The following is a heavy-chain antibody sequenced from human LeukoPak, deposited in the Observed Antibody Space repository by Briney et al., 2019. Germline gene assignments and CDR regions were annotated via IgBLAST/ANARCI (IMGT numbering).Heavy chain of an antibody. CDR2: IYSGGST. Sequence: GGSLRLSCAASGFTVSSNYMSWVRQAPRKRLEGVSVIYSGGSTYYADSVKGRFTISRDNSKNTLYLQMNSLRAEDTAVYYCARDMSYDSSGYYYMDVWGKGTTVTVSS. V-gene: IGHV3-53*01. CDR1: GFTVSSNY. CDR3: ARDMSYDSSGYYYMDV. D-gene: IGHD3-22*01. J-gene: IGHJ6*03.